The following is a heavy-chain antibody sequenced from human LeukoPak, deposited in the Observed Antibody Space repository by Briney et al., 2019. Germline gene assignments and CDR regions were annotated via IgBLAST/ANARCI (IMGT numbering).Heavy chain of an antibody. CDR1: GFTFSSYG. J-gene: IGHJ6*02. V-gene: IGHV3-30*18. CDR3: AKDRGRYCSSTSCYLEGYGMDV. D-gene: IGHD2-2*01. CDR2: ISYDGSNK. Sequence: GGSLRLSCAASGFTFSSYGMHWVRQAPGKGLEWVAVISYDGSNKYCADSVEGRFTISRDNSKNTLYLQMDSLRAEDTAVYYCAKDRGRYCSSTSCYLEGYGMDVWGQGTTVTVSS.